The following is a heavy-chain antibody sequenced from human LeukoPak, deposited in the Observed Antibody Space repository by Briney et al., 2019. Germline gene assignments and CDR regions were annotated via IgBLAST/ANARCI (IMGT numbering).Heavy chain of an antibody. D-gene: IGHD3-22*01. J-gene: IGHJ3*02. Sequence: NTSQTLSLTCTVSGGSISSGDYYWSWIRQHPGKGLEWIGYIYYSGSTYYNPSLKSRVTISVDTSKNQFSLKLSSVTAADTAVYYCARGTSQARDYYDSSGPQSDDAFDIWGQGTMVTVSS. V-gene: IGHV4-30-4*01. CDR3: ARGTSQARDYYDSSGPQSDDAFDI. CDR1: GGSISSGDYY. CDR2: IYYSGST.